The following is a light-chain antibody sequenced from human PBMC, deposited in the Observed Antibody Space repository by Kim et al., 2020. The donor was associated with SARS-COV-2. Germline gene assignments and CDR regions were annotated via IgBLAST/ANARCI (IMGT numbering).Light chain of an antibody. CDR3: QTWGTGIHWV. Sequence: VKLTWTLSSGHSDYAIAWHQQQPEKGPRFLMKLNSDGSHVKGDGIPDRFSGSSSGTDRYLTISSLQSEDEADYYCQTWGTGIHWVFGGGTKLTVL. V-gene: IGLV4-69*01. CDR2: LNSDGSH. CDR1: SGHSDYA. J-gene: IGLJ3*02.